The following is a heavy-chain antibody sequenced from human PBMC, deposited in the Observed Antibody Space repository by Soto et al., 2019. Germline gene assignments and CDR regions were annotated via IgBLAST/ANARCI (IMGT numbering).Heavy chain of an antibody. J-gene: IGHJ6*03. CDR3: AKDGDYGDLRGGYYYYYMDV. V-gene: IGHV3-23*01. D-gene: IGHD4-17*01. CDR2: ISGSGGST. Sequence: EVQLLESGGGLVQPGGSLRLSCAASGFTFSSYAMSWVRQAPGKGLEWVSAISGSGGSTYYADSVKGRFTISRDNSKNTLYLQMNSLRAEDTAVYYCAKDGDYGDLRGGYYYYYMDVWGKGTTVTVSS. CDR1: GFTFSSYA.